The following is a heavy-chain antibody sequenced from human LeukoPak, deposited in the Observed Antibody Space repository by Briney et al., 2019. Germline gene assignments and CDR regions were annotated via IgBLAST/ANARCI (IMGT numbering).Heavy chain of an antibody. CDR2: INSDGSST. V-gene: IGHV3-74*01. J-gene: IGHJ4*02. Sequence: GGSLRLSCAASGFTFSSYWMHWVRQAPGKGLVWVSRINSDGSSTSYADSVKGRFTISRDNAKNTLYLQMNSLRAEDTAVYYCARGANYGDYDDYFDYWGQGTLVAVSS. CDR3: ARGANYGDYDDYFDY. CDR1: GFTFSSYW. D-gene: IGHD4-17*01.